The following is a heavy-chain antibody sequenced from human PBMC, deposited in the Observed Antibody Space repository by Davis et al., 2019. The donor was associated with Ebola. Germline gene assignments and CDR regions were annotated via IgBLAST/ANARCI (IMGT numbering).Heavy chain of an antibody. D-gene: IGHD5-18*01. V-gene: IGHV3-30*03. CDR2: ISYDGSNK. Sequence: GESLKISCAASGFTFSSYGMHWVRQAPGKGLEWVAVISYDGSNKYYADSVKGRFTISRDNSNNTLHLQMNSLRVDDTAMYFCTRDQLGYTYGWESWFDPWGQGTLVTVSS. CDR3: TRDQLGYTYGWESWFDP. J-gene: IGHJ5*02. CDR1: GFTFSSYG.